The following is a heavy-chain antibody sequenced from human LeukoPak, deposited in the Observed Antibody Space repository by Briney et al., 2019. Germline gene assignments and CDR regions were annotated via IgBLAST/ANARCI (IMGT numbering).Heavy chain of an antibody. CDR1: GFTFSSYW. Sequence: PGGSLRLSXAASGFTFSSYWMHWVRQAPGKGLVWVSRINSDGSSTSYADSVKGRFTISRDNAKNTLYLQMNSLRAEDTAVYYCAKDRRYYYGSGSLEVDVWGKGNTVTVSS. CDR3: AKDRRYYYGSGSLEVDV. D-gene: IGHD3-10*01. J-gene: IGHJ6*04. V-gene: IGHV3-74*01. CDR2: INSDGSST.